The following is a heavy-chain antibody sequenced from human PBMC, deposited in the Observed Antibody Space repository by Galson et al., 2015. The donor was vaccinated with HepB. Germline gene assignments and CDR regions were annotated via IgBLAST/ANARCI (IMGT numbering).Heavy chain of an antibody. CDR2: ICQDGVGT. CDR3: AKALHQWLIRGAGCDY. V-gene: IGHV3-23*01. Sequence: SLRLSCAASGFTFSNHAMAWVRQAPGKGLEWVSSICQDGVGTFYADSVKGRFTISRDNSKNTLFLQMNSLRVEDTAVYYCAKALHQWLIRGAGCDYWGQGTLVTVSS. CDR1: GFTFSNHA. J-gene: IGHJ4*02. D-gene: IGHD6-19*01.